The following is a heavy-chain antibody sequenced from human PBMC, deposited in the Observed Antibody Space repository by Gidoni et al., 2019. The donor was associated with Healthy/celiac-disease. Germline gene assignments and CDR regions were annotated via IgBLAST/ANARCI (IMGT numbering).Heavy chain of an antibody. CDR1: GGSISSSSYY. D-gene: IGHD1-26*01. CDR3: ARREWELPNYVSLSYYFDY. Sequence: QLQLQESGPGLVKPSETLSLTCTVSGGSISSSSYYWGWIRQPPGKGLEWIGSIYYSGSTYYNPSLKSRVTISVDTSKNQFSLKLSSVTAADTAVYYCARREWELPNYVSLSYYFDYWGQGTLVTVSS. J-gene: IGHJ4*02. V-gene: IGHV4-39*01. CDR2: IYYSGST.